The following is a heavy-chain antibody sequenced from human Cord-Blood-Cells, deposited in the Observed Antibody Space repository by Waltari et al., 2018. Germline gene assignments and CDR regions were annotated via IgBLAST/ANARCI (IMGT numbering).Heavy chain of an antibody. CDR3: ARKLNSSSSLYYFDY. CDR1: GGSISSSSYY. Sequence: QLQLQESGPGLVKPSETLSLTCTVSGGSISSSSYYWGWIRQPRGKGLEWIGSIYYSVSISCSPSLKSRVTIAVDTSKNQFSLKLSSVTAADTAVYYCARKLNSSSSLYYFDYWGQGTLVTVSS. J-gene: IGHJ4*02. CDR2: IYYSVSI. V-gene: IGHV4-39*01. D-gene: IGHD6-6*01.